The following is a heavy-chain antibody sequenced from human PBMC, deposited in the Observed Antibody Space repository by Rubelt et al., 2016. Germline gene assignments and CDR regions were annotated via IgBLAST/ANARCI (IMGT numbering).Heavy chain of an antibody. CDR1: SSSG. D-gene: IGHD5-18*01. J-gene: IGHJ4*02. CDR2: ISYDGSNK. Sequence: SSSGMHRVRQAPGKGLEWVAVISYDGSNKYYADSVKGRFTISRDNSKNTLYLQMNRLRAEDTAVYYCAKDWWTDTAMDYWGQGTLVTVSS. V-gene: IGHV3-30*18. CDR3: AKDWWTDTAMDY.